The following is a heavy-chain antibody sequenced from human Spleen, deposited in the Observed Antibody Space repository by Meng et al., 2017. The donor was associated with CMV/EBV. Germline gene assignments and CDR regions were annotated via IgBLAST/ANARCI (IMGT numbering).Heavy chain of an antibody. V-gene: IGHV3-21*01. CDR3: ARETSIAAAGLYYYGMDV. D-gene: IGHD6-13*01. CDR2: ISSSSSHI. Sequence: GESLKIYCAASGFNFSSYSMNWVRQAPGKGLEWVSSISSSSSHIYYADSVKGRFTISRDNTKNSRYLQMNSLRAEDTAVYYCARETSIAAAGLYYYGMDVWGQGTTVTVSS. J-gene: IGHJ6*02. CDR1: GFNFSSYS.